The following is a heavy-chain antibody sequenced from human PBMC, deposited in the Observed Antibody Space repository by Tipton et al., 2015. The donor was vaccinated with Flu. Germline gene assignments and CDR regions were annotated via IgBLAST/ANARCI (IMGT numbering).Heavy chain of an antibody. D-gene: IGHD6-13*01. CDR3: ARGPLPDSNCYNGMDV. V-gene: IGHV3-13*01. Sequence: VQLVQSGGTLVQPGGSLRLSCAASGFTFSSYDMHWVRQVPGKTLEWVSGIGSAGDTHYLDSVKGRFTIARDNAKNSLYLQRNSLRAGDTAVYYCARGPLPDSNCYNGMDVWGQGTTVTVSS. CDR2: IGSAGDT. J-gene: IGHJ6*02. CDR1: GFTFSSYD.